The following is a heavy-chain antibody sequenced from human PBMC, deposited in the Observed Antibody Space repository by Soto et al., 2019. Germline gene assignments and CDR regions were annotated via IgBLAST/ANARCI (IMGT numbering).Heavy chain of an antibody. CDR1: GFTFSSYS. CDR2: ISRSSSYI. CDR3: ARDNGYNYYYYGMDV. V-gene: IGHV3-21*01. J-gene: IGHJ6*02. D-gene: IGHD6-13*01. Sequence: GGSLRLSCAASGFTFSSYSMNWVRQAPGKGLEWVSSISRSSSYIYYADSVKGRFTISRDNAKNSLYLQMNSLRAEDTAVYYCARDNGYNYYYYGMDVWGQGTTVTV.